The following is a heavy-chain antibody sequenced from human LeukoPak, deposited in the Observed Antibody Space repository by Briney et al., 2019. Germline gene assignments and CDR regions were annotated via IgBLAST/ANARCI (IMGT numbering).Heavy chain of an antibody. CDR3: ARVQQQLAIGNWFDP. D-gene: IGHD6-13*01. Sequence: PSETLSLTCAVSGGSISSSNWWSWVRQPPGKGLEWIGEIYHSGSTNYNPSLKSRVTISVDKSKNQFSLKLSSVTAADTAVYYCARVQQQLAIGNWFDPWGQGTLVTVSS. J-gene: IGHJ5*02. CDR1: GGSISSSNW. V-gene: IGHV4-4*02. CDR2: IYHSGST.